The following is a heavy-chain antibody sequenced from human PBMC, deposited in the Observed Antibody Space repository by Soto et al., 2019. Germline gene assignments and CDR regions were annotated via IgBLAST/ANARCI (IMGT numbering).Heavy chain of an antibody. V-gene: IGHV1-69*01. Sequence: QVQLVQSGAEVKKPGSSVKVSCKASGGTFSSYAISWVRQAPGQGLEWMGGIIPIFGTANYAQKFQGRVTITADESTSTAYRELSSLRSEDKAVYYCARALFRVVGQLDGMDVWGQGTTVTVSS. J-gene: IGHJ6*02. CDR3: ARALFRVVGQLDGMDV. CDR2: IIPIFGTA. CDR1: GGTFSSYA. D-gene: IGHD1-1*01.